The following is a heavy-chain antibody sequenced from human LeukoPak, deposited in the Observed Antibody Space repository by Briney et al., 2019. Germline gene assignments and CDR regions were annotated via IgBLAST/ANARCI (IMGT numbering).Heavy chain of an antibody. J-gene: IGHJ5*02. Sequence: SQTLSLTCTVSGGSISSGDYYWSWIRQPPGTGLEWIGYIYYSGSTYYNPSLKSRVTISVDTSKNQFSLKLSSVTAADTAVYYCARLLGGYCSSTSCYTGPANWFDPWGQGTLVTVSS. V-gene: IGHV4-30-4*01. D-gene: IGHD2-2*02. CDR1: GGSISSGDYY. CDR2: IYYSGST. CDR3: ARLLGGYCSSTSCYTGPANWFDP.